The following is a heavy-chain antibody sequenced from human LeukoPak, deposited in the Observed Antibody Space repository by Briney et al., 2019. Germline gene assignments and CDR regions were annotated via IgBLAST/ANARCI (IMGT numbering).Heavy chain of an antibody. CDR3: AKDVRQLVLLEEAFDI. CDR2: ISYDGSNK. V-gene: IGHV3-30*18. D-gene: IGHD6-13*01. Sequence: GGSLRLSCKVSGLTVSRTYMTWVRQASGKALEWVAVISYDGSNKYYADSVKGRFTISRDNSNNTLYLQMNSLRAEDTAVYYCAKDVRQLVLLEEAFDIWGQGTMVTVSS. CDR1: GLTVSRTY. J-gene: IGHJ3*02.